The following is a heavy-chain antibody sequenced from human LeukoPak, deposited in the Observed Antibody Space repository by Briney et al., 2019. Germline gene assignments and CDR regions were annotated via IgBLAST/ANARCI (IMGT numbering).Heavy chain of an antibody. D-gene: IGHD7-27*01. J-gene: IGHJ4*02. CDR2: INPSGGST. Sequence: ASVKVSCKASGYTFTSYYMDWVRQAPGQGLEWMGIINPSGGSTTYAQKFQGRVTMSSDTSTSTVHMELSSLRSEDTAVYYCARDPGANYFDYWGQGTLVTVSS. CDR3: ARDPGANYFDY. CDR1: GYTFTSYY. V-gene: IGHV1-46*01.